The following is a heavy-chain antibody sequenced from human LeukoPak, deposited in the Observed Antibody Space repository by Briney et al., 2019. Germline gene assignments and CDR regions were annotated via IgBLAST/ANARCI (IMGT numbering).Heavy chain of an antibody. CDR2: ISAYNGNT. J-gene: IGHJ4*02. Sequence: ASVKVSCKASGYTFTSYSISWVRQAPGQGLEWMGWISAYNGNTIYAQKVKGRVTMTTDTSTSTAYMELRSLKSDDTAVYYCARDHYCSGGSCYWRFDYWGQGTLVTVSS. CDR3: ARDHYCSGGSCYWRFDY. V-gene: IGHV1-18*01. D-gene: IGHD2-15*01. CDR1: GYTFTSYS.